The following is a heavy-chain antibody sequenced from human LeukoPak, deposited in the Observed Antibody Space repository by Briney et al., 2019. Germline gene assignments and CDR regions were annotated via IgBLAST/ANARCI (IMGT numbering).Heavy chain of an antibody. CDR2: INPNSGGT. J-gene: IGHJ4*02. CDR1: GYTFTAYD. Sequence: ASVKVSFKASGYTFTAYDIHWVRQAPGQGREWMGWINPNSGGTNYAQKFQGRVTMTRDTSISTAYMELSRLRSDDTAVYYCTRDVGSRYGHDCWGQGTLVTVSS. CDR3: TRDVGSRYGHDC. D-gene: IGHD5-18*01. V-gene: IGHV1-2*02.